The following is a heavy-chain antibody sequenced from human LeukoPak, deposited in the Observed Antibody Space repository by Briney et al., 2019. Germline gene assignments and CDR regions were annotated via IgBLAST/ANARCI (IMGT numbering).Heavy chain of an antibody. D-gene: IGHD6-19*01. V-gene: IGHV1-2*02. CDR1: GYTFTGYY. CDR2: INPNSGGT. Sequence: GASVKAPCKASGYTFTGYYMHWVRQAPGQGLEWMGWINPNSGGTNYAQKFQGRVTMTRDTSISTAYMELSRLRSDDTAVYYCARDLTAVADPDYWGQGTLVTVSS. J-gene: IGHJ4*02. CDR3: ARDLTAVADPDY.